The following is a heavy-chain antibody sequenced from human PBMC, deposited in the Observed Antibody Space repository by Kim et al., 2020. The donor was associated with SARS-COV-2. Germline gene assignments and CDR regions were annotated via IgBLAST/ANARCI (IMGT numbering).Heavy chain of an antibody. Sequence: STNYNPSLKSRVTISEDTSKNQFSLKLSSVTAADTAVYYCARGGLRFLEKWGQGTLVTVSS. CDR3: ARGGLRFLEK. V-gene: IGHV4-34*01. CDR2: ST. J-gene: IGHJ4*02. D-gene: IGHD1-1*01.